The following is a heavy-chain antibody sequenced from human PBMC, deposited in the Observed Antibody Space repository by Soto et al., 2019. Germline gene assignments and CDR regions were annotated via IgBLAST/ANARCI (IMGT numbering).Heavy chain of an antibody. CDR2: ISAYNGNT. CDR3: ARDGWSLPKKFDP. CDR1: GYTFTSYG. V-gene: IGHV1-18*04. D-gene: IGHD3-3*01. J-gene: IGHJ5*02. Sequence: ASVKVSCKASGYTFTSYGISWVRQAPGQGLEWMGCISAYNGNTNYAQNLQGSVTMPPDTPTSTAYMELRSLRSDDTAVYYCARDGWSLPKKFDPWGQGTLVTVSS.